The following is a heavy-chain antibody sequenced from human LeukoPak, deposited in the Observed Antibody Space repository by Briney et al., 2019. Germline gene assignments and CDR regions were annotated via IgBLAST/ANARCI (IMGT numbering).Heavy chain of an antibody. V-gene: IGHV4-4*02. J-gene: IGHJ3*02. D-gene: IGHD2-2*01. Sequence: PSETLSLTCAVSGGSISSSNWWSWVRQPPGKGLEWIGEMYHSGSTNYNPSLKSRVTISVDKSKKQISLKLSSVTAADTAVYYCARERSSRCSSTSCYSDAFDIWGQGTMVTVSS. CDR1: GGSISSSNW. CDR2: MYHSGST. CDR3: ARERSSRCSSTSCYSDAFDI.